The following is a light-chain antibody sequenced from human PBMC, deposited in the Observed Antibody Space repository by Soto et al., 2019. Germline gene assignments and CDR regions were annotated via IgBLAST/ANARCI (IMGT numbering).Light chain of an antibody. Sequence: DIPMTQSPSTLSASVGARVTITCRASQSISSWLAWYQQKPGKAPKLLIYKASSLESGVPSRFSGSGSGTEFTITISSLQHDDFATYYCQQYNSYPTFGQGTLLEIK. CDR3: QQYNSYPT. J-gene: IGKJ5*01. CDR1: QSISSW. V-gene: IGKV1-5*03. CDR2: KAS.